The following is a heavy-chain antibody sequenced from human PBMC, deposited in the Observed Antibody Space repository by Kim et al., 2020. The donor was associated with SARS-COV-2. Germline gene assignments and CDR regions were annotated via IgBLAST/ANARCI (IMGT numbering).Heavy chain of an antibody. CDR2: GGST. V-gene: IGHV3-23*01. Sequence: GGSTYYADSVKCRFTISRDNSKNTLYLQMNSLRAEDTAVYYCAKDLPAECWGQGTLVTVSS. CDR3: AKDLPAEC. D-gene: IGHD3-3*01. J-gene: IGHJ4*02.